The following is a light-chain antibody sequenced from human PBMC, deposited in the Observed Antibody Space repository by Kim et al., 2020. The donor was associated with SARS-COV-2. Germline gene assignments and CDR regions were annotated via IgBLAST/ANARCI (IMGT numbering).Light chain of an antibody. V-gene: IGKV3-20*01. CDR1: QSVSSIY. CDR3: QQYGSSPWT. CDR2: GAS. Sequence: EIVLTQSPGTLFLSPGERATLSCRASQSVSSIYLAWYQQKPGQAPRLLIYGASSRATGIPDRFSGSGSGTDFTLTISRLEPEDFAVYYCQQYGSSPWTFGQGTKVDIK. J-gene: IGKJ1*01.